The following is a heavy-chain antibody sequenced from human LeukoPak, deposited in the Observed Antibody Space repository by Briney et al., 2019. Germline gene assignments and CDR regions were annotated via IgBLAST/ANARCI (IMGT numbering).Heavy chain of an antibody. V-gene: IGHV4-59*08. CDR3: ARRPVFRGFDAFDI. CDR1: GGSISSYY. CDR2: IYYSGST. J-gene: IGHJ3*02. Sequence: PSETLSLTCTVSGGSISSYYWSWIRQPPGKGLEWIGYIYYSGSTNYNPSLKSRVTISVDTSKNQFSLKLSSVTAADTAVYYCARRPVFRGFDAFDIWGQGTMVTVSS.